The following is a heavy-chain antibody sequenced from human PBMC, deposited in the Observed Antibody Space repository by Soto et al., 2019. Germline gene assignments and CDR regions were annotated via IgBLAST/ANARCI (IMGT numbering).Heavy chain of an antibody. V-gene: IGHV4-31*03. Sequence: TSETLSLTCNVSGGSITRGGYYWTWIRQHPGKGLEWIGYIYNSGSRYYNPSLKSRLTISMDTSNNQFSLRMTSVTAADTAIYYCARESRRYTSSVGFYNGMDVWGHGTTVTVSS. CDR3: ARESRRYTSSVGFYNGMDV. CDR1: GGSITRGGYY. D-gene: IGHD6-6*01. J-gene: IGHJ6*02. CDR2: IYNSGSR.